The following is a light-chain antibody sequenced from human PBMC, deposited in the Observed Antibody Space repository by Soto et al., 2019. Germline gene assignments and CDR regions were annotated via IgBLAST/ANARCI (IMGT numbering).Light chain of an antibody. V-gene: IGLV1-44*01. CDR3: ASWDDSLDGVV. Sequence: QSVLTQPPSASETPGQRVTISCSGGSSNIGSNTVDWYQHLPGTAPKLLISSDNQRPSGVPDRFSGSKSGTSASLAISGLQSEDEGDYYCASWDDSLDGVVFGGGTKVTVL. CDR2: SDN. J-gene: IGLJ2*01. CDR1: SSNIGSNT.